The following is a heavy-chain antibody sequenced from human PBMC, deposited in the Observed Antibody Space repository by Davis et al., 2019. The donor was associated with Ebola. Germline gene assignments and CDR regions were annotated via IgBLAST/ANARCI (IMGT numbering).Heavy chain of an antibody. CDR1: GYTFTSSD. Sequence: AASVKVSCKAYGYTFTSSDINWVRQATGQGLEWMGWMNPDSGNTGYAQKFQGRVTMTRNTSKSTAYMELSSLRSEDTAVYYCARHINYGDYGTGWFDPWGQGTLVTVSS. V-gene: IGHV1-8*01. CDR3: ARHINYGDYGTGWFDP. D-gene: IGHD4-17*01. J-gene: IGHJ5*02. CDR2: MNPDSGNT.